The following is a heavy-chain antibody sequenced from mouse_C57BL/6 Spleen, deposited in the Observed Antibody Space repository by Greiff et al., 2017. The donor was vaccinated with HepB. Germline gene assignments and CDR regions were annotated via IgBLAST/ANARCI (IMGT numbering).Heavy chain of an antibody. CDR3: ARGAYYYGSSRDY. J-gene: IGHJ2*01. CDR1: GYTFTSYW. V-gene: IGHV1-61*01. CDR2: IYPSDSET. Sequence: QVQLQQPGAELVRPGSSVKLSCKASGYTFTSYWMDWVKQRPGQGLEWIGNIYPSDSETHYNQKFKDKATLTVDKSSSTAYMQLSSLTSEDSAVYYCARGAYYYGSSRDYWGQGTTLTVSS. D-gene: IGHD1-1*01.